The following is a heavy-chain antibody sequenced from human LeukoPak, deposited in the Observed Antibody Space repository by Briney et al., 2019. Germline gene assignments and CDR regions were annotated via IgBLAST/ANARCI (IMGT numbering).Heavy chain of an antibody. Sequence: GGSLRLSCAASGFTFSGYGMHWVRQAPGKGLEWVAFIHYDGARSYYADSVKGRFTISRDNSRNTLYLQMNSLRPEDTAVYYCAKAIWVAATSCWFCLDYWGQGTLVTVSS. J-gene: IGHJ4*02. CDR2: IHYDGARS. CDR1: GFTFSGYG. D-gene: IGHD3-10*01. V-gene: IGHV3-30*02. CDR3: AKAIWVAATSCWFCLDY.